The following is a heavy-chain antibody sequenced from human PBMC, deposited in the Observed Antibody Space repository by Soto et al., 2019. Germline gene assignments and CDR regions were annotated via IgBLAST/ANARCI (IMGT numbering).Heavy chain of an antibody. CDR1: GYTITSYA. CDR2: INAGNGNT. D-gene: IGHD1-26*01. J-gene: IGHJ4*02. V-gene: IGHV1-3*01. Sequence: GALVTGSCKASGYTITSYAGHWVRQAPGQRLEWMGWINAGNGNTKYSQKFQGRVTITRDTSASTAYMELSSLRSEDTAVYYCGRADVGSRYWGQGTLVTVSS. CDR3: GRADVGSRY.